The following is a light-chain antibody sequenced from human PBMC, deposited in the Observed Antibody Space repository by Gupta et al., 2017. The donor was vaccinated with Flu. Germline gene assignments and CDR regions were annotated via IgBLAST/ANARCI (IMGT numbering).Light chain of an antibody. Sequence: QSALTQPASVSGSPGQPITISCTGTSSDVGGYNYVSWYQQYPGKAPKLMIYEVNNRPSGVSNRFSGSKSGNTASLTISGLQADDEADYYCSSYTTSSTLLFGGGTKLTGL. CDR3: SSYTTSSTLL. CDR1: SSDVGGYNY. CDR2: EVN. V-gene: IGLV2-14*01. J-gene: IGLJ2*01.